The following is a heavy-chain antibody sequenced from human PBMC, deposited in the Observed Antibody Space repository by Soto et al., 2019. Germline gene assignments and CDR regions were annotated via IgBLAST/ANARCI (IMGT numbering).Heavy chain of an antibody. J-gene: IGHJ3*02. D-gene: IGHD5-12*01. V-gene: IGHV3-9*01. CDR1: GFTFDDYA. CDR3: AKDKRLRWRSDAFDI. CDR2: ISWNSGSI. Sequence: GGSLRLSCAASGFTFDDYAMHWVRQAPGKGLEWVSGISWNSGSIGYADSVKGRFTISRDNAKNSLYLQMNSLRAEDTALYYCAKDKRLRWRSDAFDIWGQGTMVTVSS.